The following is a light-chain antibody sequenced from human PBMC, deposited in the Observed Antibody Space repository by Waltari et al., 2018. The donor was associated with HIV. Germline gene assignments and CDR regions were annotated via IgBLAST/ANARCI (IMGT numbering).Light chain of an antibody. V-gene: IGKV3-15*01. CDR1: QSISNN. CDR3: QQYNDWPLFT. J-gene: IGKJ3*01. CDR2: GAS. Sequence: EIVMTQSPATLSVSQGDRTTLSCRASQSISNNLAWYQQKPGQPPRLLIYGASTRATGVPARFSGSGSGTDFTLTINSLQSEDFAVYCCQQYNDWPLFTFGPGTKVEIK.